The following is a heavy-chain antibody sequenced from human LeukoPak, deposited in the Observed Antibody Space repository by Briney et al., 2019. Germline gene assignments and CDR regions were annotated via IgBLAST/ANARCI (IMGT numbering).Heavy chain of an antibody. V-gene: IGHV3-23*01. Sequence: QTGGSLRLSCAASGFTFSSYAMSWVRQAPGKGLEWVSAISGSGGSTYYADSVKGRFTISRDNSKNTLYLQMNSLRAEDTAVYYCAKDLPSRPAYYYDSSSGPQNDYWGQGTLVTVSS. CDR2: ISGSGGST. D-gene: IGHD3-22*01. CDR1: GFTFSSYA. J-gene: IGHJ4*02. CDR3: AKDLPSRPAYYYDSSSGPQNDY.